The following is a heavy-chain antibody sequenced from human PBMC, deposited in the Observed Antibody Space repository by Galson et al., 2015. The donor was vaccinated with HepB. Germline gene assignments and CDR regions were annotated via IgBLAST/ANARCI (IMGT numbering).Heavy chain of an antibody. CDR1: GFTLSTYN. CDR2: IATGNTHM. J-gene: IGHJ3*02. V-gene: IGHV3-21*01. D-gene: IGHD1-1*01. Sequence: SLRLSCAASGFTLSTYNMNWVRQAPGKGLEWVSFIATGNTHMKYAESVKGRFTISRDDAKNSLYLQMSSLRAEDTAIYYCARDLGTSRRAYDIWGQGTLVTASS. CDR3: ARDLGTSRRAYDI.